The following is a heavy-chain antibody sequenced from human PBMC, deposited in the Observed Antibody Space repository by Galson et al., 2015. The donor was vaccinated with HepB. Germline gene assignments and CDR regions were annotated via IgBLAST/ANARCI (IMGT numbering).Heavy chain of an antibody. J-gene: IGHJ4*02. CDR3: ARDRDVYYYGSGGFDY. V-gene: IGHV3-30-3*01. D-gene: IGHD3-10*01. CDR2: ISYDGSNK. Sequence: SLRLSCAASGFTFSSYAMHWVRQAPGKGLEWVAVISYDGSNKYYADSVKGRFTISRDNSKNTLYLQMNSLRAEDTAVYYCARDRDVYYYGSGGFDYWGQGTLVTVSS. CDR1: GFTFSSYA.